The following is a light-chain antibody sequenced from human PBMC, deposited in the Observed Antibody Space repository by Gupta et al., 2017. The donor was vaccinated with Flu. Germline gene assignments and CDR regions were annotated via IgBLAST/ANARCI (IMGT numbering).Light chain of an antibody. CDR2: GAS. V-gene: IGKV3-20*01. CDR3: QQDSSPRT. Sequence: EIVLTQSPGTLSLSPGERATLSCRASQSVSSSYLAWYQQKPGQAPRLLIYGASSRAPGIPDRFSGSGEGKDFTRTSSRREHEDCAGYYGQQDSSPRTFGQGTKVEIK. J-gene: IGKJ1*01. CDR1: QSVSSSY.